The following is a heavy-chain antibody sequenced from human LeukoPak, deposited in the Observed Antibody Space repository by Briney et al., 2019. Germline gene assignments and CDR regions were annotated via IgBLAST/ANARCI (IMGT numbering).Heavy chain of an antibody. Sequence: PGGSLRPSCAASGFTFSSYGMHGVRQAPGKGLEGVAVISYDGSNKYYADSVKGRFTISRDNSKNTLYLQMNSLRAEDTAVYYCAKEAVVVPAAISYYYYGMDVWGQGTTVTVSS. D-gene: IGHD2-2*02. CDR1: GFTFSSYG. J-gene: IGHJ6*02. CDR2: ISYDGSNK. CDR3: AKEAVVVPAAISYYYYGMDV. V-gene: IGHV3-30*18.